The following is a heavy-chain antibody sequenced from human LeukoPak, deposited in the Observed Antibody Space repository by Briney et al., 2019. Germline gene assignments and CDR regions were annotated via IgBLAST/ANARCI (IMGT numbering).Heavy chain of an antibody. J-gene: IGHJ6*02. CDR3: ARLPRLEFARGGYYAMDV. Sequence: GASPQISCEGAGYRFTSYWNSWGRQMPGKGREWMGMIVPSDSHTNYSPSFQGHVTISADKSINTAYLQWSSLKASDTAMYYCARLPRLEFARGGYYAMDVWGQGTTVTVCS. CDR2: IVPSDSHT. D-gene: IGHD3-16*01. CDR1: GYRFTSYW. V-gene: IGHV5-10-1*01.